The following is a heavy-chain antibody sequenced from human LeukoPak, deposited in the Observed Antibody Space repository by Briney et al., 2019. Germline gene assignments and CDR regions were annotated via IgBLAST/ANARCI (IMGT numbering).Heavy chain of an antibody. D-gene: IGHD2-15*01. CDR2: IYTSGST. J-gene: IGHJ5*02. V-gene: IGHV4-4*09. CDR1: GGSISSYY. Sequence: SETLSLTCTVSGGSISSYYSSWIRQPPGKGLEWIGYIYTSGSTNYNPSLKSRVTISVDTSKNQFSLKLSSVTAADTAVYYCARHSGYCSGSSCYSGINWFDPWGQGTLVTVSS. CDR3: ARHSGYCSGSSCYSGINWFDP.